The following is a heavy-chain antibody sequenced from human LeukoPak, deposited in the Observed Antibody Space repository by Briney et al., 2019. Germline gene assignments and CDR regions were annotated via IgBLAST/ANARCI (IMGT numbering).Heavy chain of an antibody. V-gene: IGHV3-30*02. J-gene: IGHJ4*02. Sequence: PGGSLRLSCAASGFTFSSYGMHWVRQAPGKGLEWVAFIRYDGSNKYYADSVKGRFTISRDNSKNTLYLQMNSLRAEDTAVYYCARERLGSLYFDYWGQGTLVTVSS. CDR3: ARERLGSLYFDY. D-gene: IGHD5-12*01. CDR2: IRYDGSNK. CDR1: GFTFSSYG.